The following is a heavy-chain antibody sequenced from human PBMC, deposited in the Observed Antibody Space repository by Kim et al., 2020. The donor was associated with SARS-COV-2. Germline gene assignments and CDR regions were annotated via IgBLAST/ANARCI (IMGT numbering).Heavy chain of an antibody. D-gene: IGHD6-13*01. CDR2: IYISGST. J-gene: IGHJ3*02. CDR1: GGSISSGSYY. Sequence: SETLSLTCTVSGGSISSGSYYWSWIRQPAGKGLEWIGRIYISGSTNYNPSLKSRVTLSVDTSKNQFYLKLSSVTAADTAVYYCARGRRQLVHAFDIWGQGTMVTVSS. CDR3: ARGRRQLVHAFDI. V-gene: IGHV4-61*02.